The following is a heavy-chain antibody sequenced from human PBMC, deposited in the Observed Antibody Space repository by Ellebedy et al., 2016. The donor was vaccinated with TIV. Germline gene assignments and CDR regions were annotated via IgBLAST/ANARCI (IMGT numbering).Heavy chain of an antibody. CDR3: ARFDSRHGMDV. Sequence: MPSETLSLTCNVSGASIDSGRYCWAWIRQSPGKGLEWIGNICYRVNTNYNPSLKSRVTISLDTSKKQFSLNLSSVTAADTAVYYCARFDSRHGMDVWGQGTTVTVSS. CDR1: GASIDSGRYC. V-gene: IGHV4-39*07. J-gene: IGHJ6*02. CDR2: ICYRVNT. D-gene: IGHD2-15*01.